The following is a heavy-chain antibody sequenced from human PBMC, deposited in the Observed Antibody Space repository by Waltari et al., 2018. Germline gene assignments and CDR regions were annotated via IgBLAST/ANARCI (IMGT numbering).Heavy chain of an antibody. V-gene: IGHV1-69*01. D-gene: IGHD5-12*01. CDR2: IIPIFGTA. J-gene: IGHJ6*02. CDR3: ARDGAIVATIYYYYYYGMDV. Sequence: QVQLVQSGAEVKKPGSSVKVSCKASGGTFSSYAISWVRQAPGQGLEWMGGIIPIFGTANSAQKFQGRVTITADESTSTAYMELSSLRSEDTAVYYCARDGAIVATIYYYYYYGMDVWGQGTTVTVSS. CDR1: GGTFSSYA.